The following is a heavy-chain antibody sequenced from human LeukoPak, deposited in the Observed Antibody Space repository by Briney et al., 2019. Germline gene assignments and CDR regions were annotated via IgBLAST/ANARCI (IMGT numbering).Heavy chain of an antibody. CDR2: TYYRSKWYN. V-gene: IGHV6-1*01. CDR3: AIEEADSSCWPQLFYYYYGMDV. CDR1: GDSVSSNSAA. J-gene: IGHJ6*02. D-gene: IGHD6-13*01. Sequence: SQTLSLTCAISGDSVSSNSAAWNWIRQSPSRGLEWLGRTYYRSKWYNDYAVSVKSRITINPDTSKNQFSLQLNSVTPEDTAVCYCAIEEADSSCWPQLFYYYYGMDVWAQGTTVTVSS.